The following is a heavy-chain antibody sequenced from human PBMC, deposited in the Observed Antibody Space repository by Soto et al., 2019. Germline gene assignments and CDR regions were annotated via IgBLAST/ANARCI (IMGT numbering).Heavy chain of an antibody. D-gene: IGHD1-1*01. CDR3: ARDLQPLGAMDV. CDR1: GGIFSSYA. CDR2: SIPIFGTA. J-gene: IGHJ6*02. Sequence: QVQLVQSGAEVKKPGSSVKVSCKASGGIFSSYAISWVRQAPGQGLEWMGGSIPIFGTANYAQKFQGRVTITADESTSTAYRELSSLRSEDTAVYYCARDLQPLGAMDVWGQGTTVTVSS. V-gene: IGHV1-69*01.